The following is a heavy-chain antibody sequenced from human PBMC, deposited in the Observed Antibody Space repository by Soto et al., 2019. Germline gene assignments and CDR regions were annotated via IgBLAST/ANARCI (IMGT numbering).Heavy chain of an antibody. CDR1: GGSTTAYS. Sequence: QVQLQESGPGLLKPSETLSLTCSVSGGSTTAYSWSWIRQPPGKGLEWIAYTHNTGHTYYNPSLKSRVTISIDASKSQFSLNLTSMTAADTALYYCATSGMFTISGFFDSWGLGTLVTVSS. V-gene: IGHV4-59*01. CDR2: THNTGHT. D-gene: IGHD3-10*02. J-gene: IGHJ4*02. CDR3: ATSGMFTISGFFDS.